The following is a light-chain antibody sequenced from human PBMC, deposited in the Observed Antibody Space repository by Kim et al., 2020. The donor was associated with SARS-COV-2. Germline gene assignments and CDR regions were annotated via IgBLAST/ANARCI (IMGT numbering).Light chain of an antibody. Sequence: SYELTQPPSVSVSPGETATISCTGDNLQFKYVCWYQRTAGHSPVLVLYRDNKRPSGIPERFSGSNSGNTATLTISGTQAMDEADYYCQGWDNSLGVFGAGTKLNVL. J-gene: IGLJ2*01. CDR1: NLQFKY. CDR2: RDN. CDR3: QGWDNSLGV. V-gene: IGLV3-1*01.